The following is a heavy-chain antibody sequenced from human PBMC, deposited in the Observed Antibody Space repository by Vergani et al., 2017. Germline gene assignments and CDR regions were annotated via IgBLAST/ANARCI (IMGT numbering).Heavy chain of an antibody. CDR3: ARVVQERLHIDL. D-gene: IGHD6-25*01. Sequence: QVQLQQWGAGLLKPSETLSLTCAVYGGSFSGYYWSWIRQPPGKGLEWIGEINHSGSTNYNPSLKSRVTISVDTSKNQFSLKLSSVTAADTAVYYCARVVQERLHIDLWGRGTLVTVSS. J-gene: IGHJ2*01. V-gene: IGHV4-34*01. CDR2: INHSGST. CDR1: GGSFSGYY.